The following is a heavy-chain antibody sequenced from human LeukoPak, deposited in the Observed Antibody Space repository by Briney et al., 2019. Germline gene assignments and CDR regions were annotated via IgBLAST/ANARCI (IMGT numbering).Heavy chain of an antibody. D-gene: IGHD5-24*01. CDR1: GYTFTSYG. J-gene: IGHJ5*02. V-gene: IGHV1-18*01. CDR3: ARDRRDGYNDRWFDP. Sequence: ASVKVSCKASGYTFTSYGISWVRQAPGQGLEWMGWISAYNGNTNYAQKLQGRVTMTTDTSTSTAYMELRSLRSDDTAVYYCARDRRDGYNDRWFDPWGQGTLVTVSS. CDR2: ISAYNGNT.